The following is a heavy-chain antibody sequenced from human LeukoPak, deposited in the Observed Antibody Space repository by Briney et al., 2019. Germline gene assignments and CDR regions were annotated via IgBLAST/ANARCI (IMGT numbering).Heavy chain of an antibody. Sequence: GASVKVSCKASGYTFTGYYMHWVRQAPGQGLEWMGWINPNSGGTNYAQKFQGRVTMTRDTSISTAYMELSRPRSDDTAVYYCARDRRITMVRGVIPNWFDPWGQGTLVTVSS. J-gene: IGHJ5*02. CDR1: GYTFTGYY. CDR3: ARDRRITMVRGVIPNWFDP. CDR2: INPNSGGT. V-gene: IGHV1-2*02. D-gene: IGHD3-10*01.